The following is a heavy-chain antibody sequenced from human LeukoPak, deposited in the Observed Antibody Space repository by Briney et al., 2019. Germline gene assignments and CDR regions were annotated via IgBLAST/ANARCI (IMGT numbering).Heavy chain of an antibody. Sequence: PGGSLRLSCAGSGFTFSTYWMHWVRQAPGKGPVWVSRINPDGSSTSYADSVKGRFTISRDNAENTMYLQMNSLRAEDTAVYYCGSRIGYCSSSSCKAPYWGQGTLVTVSS. CDR2: INPDGSST. D-gene: IGHD2-2*01. V-gene: IGHV3-74*01. J-gene: IGHJ4*02. CDR1: GFTFSTYW. CDR3: GSRIGYCSSSSCKAPY.